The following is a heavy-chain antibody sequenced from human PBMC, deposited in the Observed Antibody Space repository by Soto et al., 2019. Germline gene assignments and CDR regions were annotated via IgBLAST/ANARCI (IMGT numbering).Heavy chain of an antibody. CDR2: IWYDGSNK. D-gene: IGHD4-17*01. J-gene: IGHJ4*02. CDR3: ARSEVTTRYNYFDY. Sequence: QVQLVESGGGVVQPGRSLRLSCAASGFTFSSYGMHWVRQAPGKGLEWVAVIWYDGSNKYYADSGKGRFTISRDNSKNTLYLQMNSLRAEDTAVYYCARSEVTTRYNYFDYWGQGTLVTVSS. CDR1: GFTFSSYG. V-gene: IGHV3-33*01.